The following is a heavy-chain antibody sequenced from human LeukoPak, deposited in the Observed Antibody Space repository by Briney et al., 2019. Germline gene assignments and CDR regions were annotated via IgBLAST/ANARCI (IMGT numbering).Heavy chain of an antibody. CDR2: ISSSSSTI. V-gene: IGHV3-48*01. J-gene: IGHJ4*02. D-gene: IGHD3-3*01. CDR1: GFTFSNYN. Sequence: PGGSLRLSCAASGFTFSNYNMNWVRQAPGKGLEWVSYISSSSSTIHYADSAKGRFTISRGNAKNSLYLQMNSLRAEDTAVCYCARDFLEDGYWGQGTLVTVSS. CDR3: ARDFLEDGY.